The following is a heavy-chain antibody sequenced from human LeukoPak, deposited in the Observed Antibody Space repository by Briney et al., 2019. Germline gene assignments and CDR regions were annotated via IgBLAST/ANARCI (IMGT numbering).Heavy chain of an antibody. Sequence: GGTLRLSCAASGFTFDDYAMHWVRQAPGKGLEWVSGISWNSDSIGYADSVKGRFTISRDNAKNSLYLQMNSLKAEDMALYYCAKDKYSSGRSTCFDYWGQGTLVTVSS. J-gene: IGHJ4*02. D-gene: IGHD6-19*01. CDR1: GFTFDDYA. V-gene: IGHV3-9*03. CDR2: ISWNSDSI. CDR3: AKDKYSSGRSTCFDY.